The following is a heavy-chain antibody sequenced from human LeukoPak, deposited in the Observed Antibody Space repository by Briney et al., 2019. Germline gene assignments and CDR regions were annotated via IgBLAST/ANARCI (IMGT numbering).Heavy chain of an antibody. CDR2: IKQDGSEK. CDR3: AREVAGTGRYYFDY. Sequence: GGSLRLSCAASGFTFSSYWMSWVRQAPGKGLEWVANIKQDGSEKYYVDSVKGRFTISRDNAKNSLYLQMNSLRAEDTAVYYCAREVAGTGRYYFDYWGQGTLVTVSS. J-gene: IGHJ4*02. CDR1: GFTFSSYW. D-gene: IGHD3-10*01. V-gene: IGHV3-7*03.